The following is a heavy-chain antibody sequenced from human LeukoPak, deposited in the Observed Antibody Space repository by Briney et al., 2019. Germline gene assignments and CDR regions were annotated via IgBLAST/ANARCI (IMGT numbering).Heavy chain of an antibody. CDR2: IYHSGST. D-gene: IGHD6-13*01. V-gene: IGHV4-38-2*02. Sequence: PSETLSLTCTVSDYSISSGYYWGWIRQPPGKGLEWIGSIYHSGSTYNNPSLKSRVTISVDTSQNQFFLKLSSVTAADTAVYYCARDGLSSSNWPFDYWGQGTLVTVSS. CDR3: ARDGLSSSNWPFDY. CDR1: DYSISSGYY. J-gene: IGHJ4*02.